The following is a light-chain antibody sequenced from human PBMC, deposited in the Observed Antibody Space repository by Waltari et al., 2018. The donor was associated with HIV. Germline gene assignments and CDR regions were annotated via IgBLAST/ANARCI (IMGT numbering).Light chain of an antibody. CDR1: QSLQRSNGYKY. V-gene: IGKV2-28*01. Sequence: DIVMTKSPLSLPVTPGEPASISCRSTQSLQRSNGYKYLDWFLQKPGQAPQLLIYLGSNRASGVPDRFSGSGSGTDFTLQISRVEAEDVGVYYCMQTLQTPWTFGQGTKVEIK. CDR2: LGS. CDR3: MQTLQTPWT. J-gene: IGKJ1*01.